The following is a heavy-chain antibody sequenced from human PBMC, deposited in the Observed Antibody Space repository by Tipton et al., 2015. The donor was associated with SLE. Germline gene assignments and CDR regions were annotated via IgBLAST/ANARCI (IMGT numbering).Heavy chain of an antibody. J-gene: IGHJ6*03. D-gene: IGHD6-13*01. Sequence: TLSLTCTVSGGSISSHYWSWIRQPPGKGLEWIGYIYYSGSTNYNPSLKSRVTISVDTSKNQFSLKLSSVTAADTAVYYCAREYSSSSLWGSHYYMDVWGKGTTVTVSS. CDR2: IYYSGST. V-gene: IGHV4-59*11. CDR1: GGSISSHY. CDR3: AREYSSSSLWGSHYYMDV.